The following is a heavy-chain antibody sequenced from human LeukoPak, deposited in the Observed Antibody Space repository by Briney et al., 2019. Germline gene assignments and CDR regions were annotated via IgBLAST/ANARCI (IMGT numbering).Heavy chain of an antibody. CDR3: ARGSSHCSGGSCPSY. V-gene: IGHV1-69*02. CDR2: IIPILGIA. J-gene: IGHJ4*02. Sequence: SVKVSCKASGGTFSSYTISWVRQAPGQGLEWMGRIIPILGIANYAQKFQGRVTITADKPTSTAYMELSSLRSEDTAVYYCARGSSHCSGGSCPSYWGQGTLVTVSS. CDR1: GGTFSSYT. D-gene: IGHD2-15*01.